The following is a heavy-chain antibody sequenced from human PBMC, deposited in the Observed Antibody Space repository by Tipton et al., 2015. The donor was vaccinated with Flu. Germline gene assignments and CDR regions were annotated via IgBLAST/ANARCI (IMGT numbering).Heavy chain of an antibody. CDR3: MARAGKERNY. CDR1: GESISNDDYY. V-gene: IGHV4-31*07. D-gene: IGHD5-24*01. Sequence: TLSLTCSVSGESISNDDYYWSWIRQFPDKGLEWMGYVHSTGTTHYNPSVEGRLTMSRDSSKSQFFLLLQSMTAADAAVYYCMARAGKERNYWGRGAQVTVSS. CDR2: VHSTGTT. J-gene: IGHJ4*02.